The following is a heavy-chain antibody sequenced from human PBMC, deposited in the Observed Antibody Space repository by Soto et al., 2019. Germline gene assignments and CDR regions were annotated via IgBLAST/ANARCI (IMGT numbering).Heavy chain of an antibody. CDR3: ARDFEGIFVAFDI. V-gene: IGHV3-21*01. CDR1: GFTFSSYS. CDR2: ISSSSSYI. Sequence: PGGSLRLSCAASGFTFSSYSMNWVRQSPGKGLEWVSSISSSSSYIYYADSVKGRFTISRDNAKNSLYLQMNSLRAEDTAVYYWARDFEGIFVAFDIWGQGTMVTVS. D-gene: IGHD3-9*01. J-gene: IGHJ3*02.